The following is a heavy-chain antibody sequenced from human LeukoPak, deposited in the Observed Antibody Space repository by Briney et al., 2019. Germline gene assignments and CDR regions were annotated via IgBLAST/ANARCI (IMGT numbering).Heavy chain of an antibody. CDR1: GGSFSGHY. J-gene: IGHJ5*02. V-gene: IGHV4-59*08. D-gene: IGHD2-21*02. CDR2: IYYSGST. Sequence: SETLSLTCAVYGGSFSGHYWSWIRQPPGKGLEWIGYIYYSGSTNYNPSLKSRITISVDTSKNQFSLKLSSVTAADTAVYYCARSGVTALSWVDPWGQGTLVTVSS. CDR3: ARSGVTALSWVDP.